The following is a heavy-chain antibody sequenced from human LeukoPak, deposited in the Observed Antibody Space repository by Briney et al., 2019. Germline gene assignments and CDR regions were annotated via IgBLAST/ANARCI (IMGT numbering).Heavy chain of an antibody. J-gene: IGHJ4*02. Sequence: GGSLRLSCAASGFTFSSYSMNWVRQAPGKGLEWVSSISSSSSYIYYADSVKGRFTISRDNAKNPLYLQMNSLRAEDTAVYYCARRRDGYAAYWGQGTLVTVSS. D-gene: IGHD5-24*01. CDR3: ARRRDGYAAY. CDR1: GFTFSSYS. V-gene: IGHV3-21*01. CDR2: ISSSSSYI.